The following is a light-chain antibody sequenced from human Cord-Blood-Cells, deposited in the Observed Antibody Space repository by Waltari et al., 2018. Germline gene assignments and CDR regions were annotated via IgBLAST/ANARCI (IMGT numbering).Light chain of an antibody. CDR1: SSDVGGYNY. CDR3: CSYAGSYTYV. V-gene: IGLV2-11*01. Sequence: QSALTQPRSVSGSPGQSVTISCTGTSSDVGGYNYVSWYQQHPGKAPKLMIYVVSKRPSGVPGRVAGSKSGNTASLTIAGLRAEDEADYYCCSYAGSYTYVFGTGTKVTVL. J-gene: IGLJ1*01. CDR2: VVS.